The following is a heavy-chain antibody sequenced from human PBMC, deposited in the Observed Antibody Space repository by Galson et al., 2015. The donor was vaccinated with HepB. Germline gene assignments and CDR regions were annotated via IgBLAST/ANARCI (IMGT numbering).Heavy chain of an antibody. CDR3: ARVVSLFDWVSGNWFDP. CDR2: VHSSGVT. D-gene: IGHD3-9*01. Sequence: ETLSLTCSVSGASISNKNYYWVWIRQPPGKGLEWIGNVHSSGVTYYHPSLKSRVTISVDTSKNQFPLNLNSVTAADTAVYYCARVVSLFDWVSGNWFDPWGQGTLVTVSS. J-gene: IGHJ5*02. V-gene: IGHV4-39*06. CDR1: GASISNKNYY.